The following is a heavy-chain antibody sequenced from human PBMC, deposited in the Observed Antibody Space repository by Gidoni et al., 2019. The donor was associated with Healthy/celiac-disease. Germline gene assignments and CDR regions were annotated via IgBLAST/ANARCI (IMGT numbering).Heavy chain of an antibody. CDR2: ISGSGGST. V-gene: IGHV3-23*01. D-gene: IGHD3-22*01. CDR3: AKDADTMIVPWLHPAFDI. J-gene: IGHJ3*02. CDR1: GFTFSSYA. Sequence: EVQLLESGGGLVQPGGSLRLSCAASGFTFSSYAMSWVRQAPGKGLEWVSAISGSGGSTYYADSVKGRFTISRDNSKNTLYLQMNSLRAEDTAVYYCAKDADTMIVPWLHPAFDIWGQGTMVTVSS.